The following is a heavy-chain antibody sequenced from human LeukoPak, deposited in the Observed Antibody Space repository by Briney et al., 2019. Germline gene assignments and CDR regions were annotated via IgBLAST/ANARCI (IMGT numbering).Heavy chain of an antibody. CDR3: ARAVGYSYLFDY. V-gene: IGHV4-38-2*02. D-gene: IGHD5-18*01. J-gene: IGHJ4*02. Sequence: PSETLSLTCTVSGYSISSGYYWGWIRQPPGKGLEWIGRIYTSGSTNYNPSLKSRITISVDTSKNQFSLKLSSVTAADTAVYYCARAVGYSYLFDYWGQGTLVTVSS. CDR2: IYTSGST. CDR1: GYSISSGYY.